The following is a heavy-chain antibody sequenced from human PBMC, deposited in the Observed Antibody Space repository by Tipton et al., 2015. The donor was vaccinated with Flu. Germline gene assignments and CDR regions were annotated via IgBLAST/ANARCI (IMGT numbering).Heavy chain of an antibody. CDR2: IIPILGTE. D-gene: IGHD3-10*02. J-gene: IGHJ4*02. CDR1: GGPFSSYS. CDR3: AVPTMTMFSKSRGY. V-gene: IGHV1-69*01. Sequence: QVQLVQSGAEVKMSGSSVKVSCKASGGPFSSYSINWVRQAPGQGLEWMGGIIPILGTEDYAQKFQGRVTITADESTSTTYMELSSLRFDDTAVYYCAVPTMTMFSKSRGYWGQGTLVTVSS.